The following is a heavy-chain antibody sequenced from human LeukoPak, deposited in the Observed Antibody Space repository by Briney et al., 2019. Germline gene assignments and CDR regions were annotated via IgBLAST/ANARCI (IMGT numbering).Heavy chain of an antibody. J-gene: IGHJ4*02. CDR2: ISSSSSYI. V-gene: IGHV3-21*01. CDR1: GFTFDDYG. Sequence: GGSLRLSCAPSGFTFDDYGMSWVRQAPGKGLEWVSSISSSSSYIYYADSVKGRFTIPRDNTKNSLYLQMNSLRAEDTAVYYCARDGAGSYYYVDDGGQGTLVNVSS. CDR3: ARDGAGSYYYVDD. D-gene: IGHD1-26*01.